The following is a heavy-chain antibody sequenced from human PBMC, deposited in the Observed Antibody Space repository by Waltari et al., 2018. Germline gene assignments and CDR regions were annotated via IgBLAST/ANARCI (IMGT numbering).Heavy chain of an antibody. CDR3: ARGRPRMVVGGARKGNPFDY. J-gene: IGHJ4*02. V-gene: IGHV4-39*07. CDR2: LYYTGKT. CDR1: GGSISSSLYF. D-gene: IGHD2-21*01. Sequence: QLQLHESGPGLVKPSETLSLTCIVSGGSISSSLYFWAWIRQPPGGGLEWIGSLYYTGKTYGNPSLKSRLVMSVDTAKNQVSLKVTSMTAADTAVYYCARGRPRMVVGGARKGNPFDYWGQGTLVTVSS.